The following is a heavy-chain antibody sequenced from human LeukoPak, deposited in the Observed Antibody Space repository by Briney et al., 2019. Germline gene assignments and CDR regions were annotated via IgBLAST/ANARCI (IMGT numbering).Heavy chain of an antibody. D-gene: IGHD3-3*01. CDR1: GFTFSSYA. Sequence: GGSLRLSCAASGFTFSSYAMSWDRPAPGKGLEWVGLIRSKAYGGTTEYAASVKGRFTISRDDSKSIAYLQMNSLKTEDTAVYYCTITISEYWGQGTLVTVSS. CDR3: TITISEY. V-gene: IGHV3-49*04. J-gene: IGHJ4*02. CDR2: IRSKAYGGTT.